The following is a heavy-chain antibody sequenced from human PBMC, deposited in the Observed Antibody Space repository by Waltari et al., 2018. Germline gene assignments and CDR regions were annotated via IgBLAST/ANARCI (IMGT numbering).Heavy chain of an antibody. J-gene: IGHJ4*02. D-gene: IGHD2-2*01. V-gene: IGHV1-69*01. CDR2: IIPIFGPA. Sequence: QVHLVPSGAEVKKAGSSVKVSCKASGGTFSSYGFNWVRQAPGQGLEWMGGIIPIFGPANYAQNLQGRVKITADDSTSTVYMELTSLRSEDTAVYYCARDPGSRPYYFNNWGQGTLVAVSS. CDR1: GGTFSSYG. CDR3: ARDPGSRPYYFNN.